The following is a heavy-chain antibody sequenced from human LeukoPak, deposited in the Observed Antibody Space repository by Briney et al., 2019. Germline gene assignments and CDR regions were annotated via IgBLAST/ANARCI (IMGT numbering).Heavy chain of an antibody. CDR3: ATGAPGAAADY. D-gene: IGHD6-13*01. Sequence: GASVKVSCKASGYTFTSYGISWVRQAPGQGLEWMGWISAYNGNTNYAQKFQGRVTMTEDTSTDTAYMELSSLRSEDTAVYYCATGAPGAAADYWGQGTLVTVSS. CDR1: GYTFTSYG. J-gene: IGHJ4*02. V-gene: IGHV1-18*01. CDR2: ISAYNGNT.